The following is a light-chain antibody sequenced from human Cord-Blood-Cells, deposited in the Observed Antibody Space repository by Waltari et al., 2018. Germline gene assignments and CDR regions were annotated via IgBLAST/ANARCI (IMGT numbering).Light chain of an antibody. V-gene: IGKV1-39*01. CDR2: AAS. Sequence: DIQRTQSPSSLSASLGARVTIPCRASQGISSYLNWEQQKPGKAPNLLIYAASSLQSGVPSRFSGSGSGTDFTLTISSLQPEDFATYYCQQSYSTPYSFGQGTKLEIK. J-gene: IGKJ2*03. CDR1: QGISSY. CDR3: QQSYSTPYS.